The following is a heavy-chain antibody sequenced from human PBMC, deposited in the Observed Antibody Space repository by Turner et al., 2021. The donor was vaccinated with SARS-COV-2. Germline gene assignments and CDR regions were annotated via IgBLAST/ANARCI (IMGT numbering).Heavy chain of an antibody. V-gene: IGHV3-33*01. CDR2: IWNDGSQK. D-gene: IGHD3-22*01. CDR3: ARLDDSGHWGAFDI. J-gene: IGHJ3*02. Sequence: QVQLVESGGGVVQPGRSLSLSCAASGITFSSHGMHWVRQAPGKGLEWVAVIWNDGSQKYYADSVKGRFTISRDNSKNMLYLQMNSLRAEDTAVYYCARLDDSGHWGAFDIWGQGTMVTVSS. CDR1: GITFSSHG.